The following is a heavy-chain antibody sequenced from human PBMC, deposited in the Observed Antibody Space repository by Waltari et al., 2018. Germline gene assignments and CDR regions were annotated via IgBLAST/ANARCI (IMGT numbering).Heavy chain of an antibody. D-gene: IGHD3-3*01. V-gene: IGHV4-39*07. CDR3: AMSLRFLVRPAFDI. CDR1: GCSISSSSYY. Sequence: QLQLQESGPGLVKPSETLSLTCTVSGCSISSSSYYWGWIRQPPGKGLEWIGSIYYSGSTYYNPSLKSRVTMSVDTSKNQFSLKLSSVTAADTAVYYCAMSLRFLVRPAFDIWGQGTMVTVSS. CDR2: IYYSGST. J-gene: IGHJ3*02.